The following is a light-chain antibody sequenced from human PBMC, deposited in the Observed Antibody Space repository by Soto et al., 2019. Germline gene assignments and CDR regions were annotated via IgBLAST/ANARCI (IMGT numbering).Light chain of an antibody. V-gene: IGLV2-14*01. CDR2: DVS. Sequence: QSALPQPASVSGSPGQSTTISCTGTSSDVGGYNYVSWYQQHPGKAPKLMIYDVSNRPSGVSNRFSGSKSGNTASLTISGLQAEDEADYYCSSYTGSSTLGVFGGGTKVTVL. J-gene: IGLJ2*01. CDR1: SSDVGGYNY. CDR3: SSYTGSSTLGV.